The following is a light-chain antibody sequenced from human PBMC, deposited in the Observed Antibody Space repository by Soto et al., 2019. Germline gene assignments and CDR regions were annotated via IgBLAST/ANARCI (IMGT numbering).Light chain of an antibody. CDR3: QQRINWPLT. Sequence: EIVLTQSPATLSLSPGERATHSCRASQSVSSFLAWYQQKPGQAPRLLIYDVSSRATGIPTRFSGSGSGTEFTLNISSLEPEDFAVYYCQQRINWPLTFGGGTKVEIK. J-gene: IGKJ4*01. V-gene: IGKV3-11*01. CDR2: DVS. CDR1: QSVSSF.